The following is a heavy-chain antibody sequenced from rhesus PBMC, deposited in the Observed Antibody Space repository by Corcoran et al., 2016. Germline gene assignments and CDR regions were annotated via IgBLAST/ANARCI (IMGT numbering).Heavy chain of an antibody. CDR3: ASLIAGTRDHGLDA. D-gene: IGHD1-20*01. J-gene: IGHJ6*01. Sequence: QVLLQVTGPVMVTPSEALSPTSSVPCGSTSLSYFLWHWPPLDIWTGMEWIGYISYRGSTSYNPSLKMPVTMSRDTSKNQVSLKLSAVTAADTAVYYCASLIAGTRDHGLDAWGQGVGVTVSS. CDR1: CGSTSLSYFL. CDR2: ISYRGST. V-gene: IGHV4-122*02.